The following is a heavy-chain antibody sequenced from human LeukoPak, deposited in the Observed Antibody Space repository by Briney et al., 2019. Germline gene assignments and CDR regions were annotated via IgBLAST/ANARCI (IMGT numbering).Heavy chain of an antibody. V-gene: IGHV3-30*02. CDR3: AKEGDSSGWPYYYYYMDV. D-gene: IGHD6-19*01. J-gene: IGHJ6*03. CDR2: IRYDGSNK. Sequence: PGGSLRLSCAASGFTFISYGMHWVRQAPGKGLEWVAFIRYDGSNKYYADSVKGRFTISRDNSKNTLYLQMNSLRAEDTAVYYCAKEGDSSGWPYYYYYMDVWGKGTTVTISS. CDR1: GFTFISYG.